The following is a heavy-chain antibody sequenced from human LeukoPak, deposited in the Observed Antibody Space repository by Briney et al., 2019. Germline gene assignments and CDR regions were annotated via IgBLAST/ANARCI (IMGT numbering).Heavy chain of an antibody. CDR1: GFTLGDFA. CDR3: TRWGIVATIGDYYYGMDV. Sequence: PRRSLRLSLTGSGFTLGDFAVSLVGQAPGKGLGLVGFIRSKSYGGKTEYAASVKGRFTISRDDSKSIAYLQMNSLKTEDTAVYYCTRWGIVATIGDYYYGMDVWGQGTTVTVSS. J-gene: IGHJ6*02. CDR2: IRSKSYGGKT. D-gene: IGHD5-12*01. V-gene: IGHV3-49*04.